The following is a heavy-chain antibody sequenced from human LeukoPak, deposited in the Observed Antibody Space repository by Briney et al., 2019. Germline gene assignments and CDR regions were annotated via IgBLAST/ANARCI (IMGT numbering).Heavy chain of an antibody. J-gene: IGHJ4*02. V-gene: IGHV1-46*01. Sequence: ASVKVSCKASGYTFTSYYMHWVRQAPGQGLEWMGIINPSGGSTSYAQKFQGRVTMTRDTSTSTVYMELSSLSYEDTAVYYWARDQAAAGLIDYWGQGTLVTVSS. D-gene: IGHD6-25*01. CDR3: ARDQAAAGLIDY. CDR2: INPSGGST. CDR1: GYTFTSYY.